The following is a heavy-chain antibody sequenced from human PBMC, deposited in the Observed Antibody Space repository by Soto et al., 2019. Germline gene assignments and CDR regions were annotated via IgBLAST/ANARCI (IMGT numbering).Heavy chain of an antibody. CDR2: INHSGST. Sequence: QVQLQQWGAGLLKPSETLSLTCAVYGGSFSGYYWSWIRQPPGKGPEWIGEINHSGSTNYNPSRKSRVTISVDTSKNQFSLKLSSVTAADTAVYYCARGGYSGYDFFDYWGQGTLVTVSS. D-gene: IGHD5-12*01. J-gene: IGHJ4*02. V-gene: IGHV4-34*01. CDR3: ARGGYSGYDFFDY. CDR1: GGSFSGYY.